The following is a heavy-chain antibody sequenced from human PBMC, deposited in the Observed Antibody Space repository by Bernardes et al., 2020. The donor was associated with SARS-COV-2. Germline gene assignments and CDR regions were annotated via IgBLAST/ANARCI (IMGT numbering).Heavy chain of an antibody. CDR2: IYYSGST. J-gene: IGHJ5*02. CDR3: ARDLGPLLGGGFDP. CDR1: GGSISSYY. D-gene: IGHD3-16*01. Sequence: SETLSLTCTVSGGSISSYYWSWIRQPPGKGLEWIGYIYYSGSTNYNPSLKSRVTISVDTSKNQFSLKLSSVTAADTAVYYCARDLGPLLGGGFDPWGQGTLVTVSS. V-gene: IGHV4-59*01.